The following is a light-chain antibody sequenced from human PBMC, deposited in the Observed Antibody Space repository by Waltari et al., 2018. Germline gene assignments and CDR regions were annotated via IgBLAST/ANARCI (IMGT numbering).Light chain of an antibody. CDR1: SSDVGGYNF. V-gene: IGLV2-8*01. CDR3: SSYAGSMTLV. Sequence: QSALTQPPSASGSPGQSVTISCTGTSSDVGGYNFVSWYQQHPGKAPKIMIYEVSERPSGVPDRFSGSKSGNTASLTVSGLQTEDESDYYCSSYAGSMTLVFGGGTKLTVL. J-gene: IGLJ2*01. CDR2: EVS.